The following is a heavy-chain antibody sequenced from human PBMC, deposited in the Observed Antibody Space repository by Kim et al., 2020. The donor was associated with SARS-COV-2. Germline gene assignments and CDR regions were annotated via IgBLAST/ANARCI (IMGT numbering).Heavy chain of an antibody. CDR3: ARGRLIGGFDP. J-gene: IGHJ5*02. V-gene: IGHV3-13*01. CDR1: GFTFSSYD. Sequence: GGSLRLSCVASGFTFSSYDMHWVRQPTGEGLEWVSGITSAGDTYYPDSVKGRFIISRENAKNSLYPQMNSLRAGDTAVYYCARGRLIGGFDPWGQGTLVTVSS. D-gene: IGHD3-16*01. CDR2: ITSAGDT.